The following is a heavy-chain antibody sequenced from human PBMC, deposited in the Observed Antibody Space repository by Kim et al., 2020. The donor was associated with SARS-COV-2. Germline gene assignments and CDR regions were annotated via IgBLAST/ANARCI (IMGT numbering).Heavy chain of an antibody. V-gene: IGHV1-69*01. Sequence: NYAQKFQGRVTITADESTSTAYMELSSLRSEDTAVYYCARHTPQNDAFDIWGQGTMVTVAS. J-gene: IGHJ3*02. D-gene: IGHD2-2*02. CDR3: ARHTPQNDAFDI.